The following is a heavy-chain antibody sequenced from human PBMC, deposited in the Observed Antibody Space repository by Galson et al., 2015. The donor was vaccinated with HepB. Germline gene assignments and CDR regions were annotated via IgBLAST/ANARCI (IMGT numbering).Heavy chain of an antibody. CDR2: IYTSGST. V-gene: IGHV4-61*02. CDR1: GGSISSGSYY. D-gene: IGHD6-13*01. Sequence: TLSLICTVSGGSISSGSYYWSWIRQPAGKGLEWIGRIYTSGSTNYNPSLKSRVTMSVDTSKNQFSLKLSSVTAADSAVYYCAREGQQLVQFLGKNNWFDPWGQGTLVTVSS. J-gene: IGHJ5*02. CDR3: AREGQQLVQFLGKNNWFDP.